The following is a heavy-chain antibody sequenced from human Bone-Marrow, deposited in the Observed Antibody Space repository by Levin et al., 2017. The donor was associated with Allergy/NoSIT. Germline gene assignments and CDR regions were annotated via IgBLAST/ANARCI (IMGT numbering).Heavy chain of an antibody. D-gene: IGHD1-7*01. J-gene: IGHJ4*02. CDR3: ARGDGTRVRTGTYDY. V-gene: IGHV3-49*03. Sequence: QSGGSLRLSCTASGFTFGDFAMGWFRRAPGKGLEWVGFIRSKPYGGTTEYAASVKGRFSISRDDTKSIAYLQMNSLKIADTAVYYCARGDGTRVRTGTYDYWGQGTLVTVSS. CDR2: IRSKPYGGTT. CDR1: GFTFGDFA.